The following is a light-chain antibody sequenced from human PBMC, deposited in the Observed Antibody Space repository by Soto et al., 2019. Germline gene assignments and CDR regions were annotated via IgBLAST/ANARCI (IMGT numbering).Light chain of an antibody. CDR3: KQPYT. J-gene: IGKJ2*01. V-gene: IGKV3-11*01. CDR1: QSVSSY. CDR2: DAS. Sequence: EIVLTQSPATLSLSPGERATLSCRASQSVSSYLSWYQQKPGQAPRLLIYDASNRATGIPARFSGSGSGTDFTLTISSLEPEYFAVYYCKQPYTFGQGTKLEIK.